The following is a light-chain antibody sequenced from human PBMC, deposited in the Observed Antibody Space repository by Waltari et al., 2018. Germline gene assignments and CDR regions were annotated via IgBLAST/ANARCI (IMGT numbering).Light chain of an antibody. Sequence: DIQMTQSPSSLSASVGDRVTITCRASLSLYKYLNWYQQKPGKAPKLLIYAASTLQSGVPSRFSGSGSGTDFTLTINSLQPEDFATYHCQQSYITPPYTFGQGTKLEIK. CDR3: QQSYITPPYT. V-gene: IGKV1-39*01. CDR1: LSLYKY. J-gene: IGKJ2*01. CDR2: AAS.